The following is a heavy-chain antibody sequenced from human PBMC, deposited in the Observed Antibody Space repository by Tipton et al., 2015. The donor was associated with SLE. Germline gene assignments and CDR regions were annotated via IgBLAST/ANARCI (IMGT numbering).Heavy chain of an antibody. D-gene: IGHD3-3*01. CDR3: ARLQYLFAGINV. J-gene: IGHJ6*03. CDR1: GGSFSGNY. CDR2: INHSGTP. V-gene: IGHV4-34*01. Sequence: TLSLTCAVFGGSFSGNYWIWIRQSPGKGLEWIGEINHSGTPNYNPSLKSRVTISADTSKNQFSLRLTSLTAADTAIYFCARLQYLFAGINVWGKGTAVTVS.